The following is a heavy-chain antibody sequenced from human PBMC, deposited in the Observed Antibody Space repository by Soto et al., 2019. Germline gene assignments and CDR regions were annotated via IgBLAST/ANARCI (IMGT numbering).Heavy chain of an antibody. CDR2: INADNSNT. D-gene: IGHD2-21*02. Sequence: ASVKVSCKASGYTFTSYAMHWVRQAPGQRLEWMGWINADNSNTKYSQKFQGRDTITRDTSASTAYMELSSLRSEDTDVYYCARSIVVVTALDYWGQGTLVTVSS. CDR1: GYTFTSYA. J-gene: IGHJ4*02. CDR3: ARSIVVVTALDY. V-gene: IGHV1-3*01.